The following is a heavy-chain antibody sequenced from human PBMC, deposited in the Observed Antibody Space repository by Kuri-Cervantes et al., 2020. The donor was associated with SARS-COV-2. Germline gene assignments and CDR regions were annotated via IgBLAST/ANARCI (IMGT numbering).Heavy chain of an antibody. CDR2: IYYSGGA. Sequence: SETLSLTCTVSGGSLNRFYWSWIRQPPGKGLEGIGHIYYSGGANYNPYLKSRVTIPVDTSTNQFSLNLSSVTAADTAVYCCARVFAYGETVYYSYGMDVWGQGTTVTVSS. CDR3: ARVFAYGETVYYSYGMDV. V-gene: IGHV4-59*12. CDR1: GGSLNRFY. J-gene: IGHJ6*02. D-gene: IGHD4-17*01.